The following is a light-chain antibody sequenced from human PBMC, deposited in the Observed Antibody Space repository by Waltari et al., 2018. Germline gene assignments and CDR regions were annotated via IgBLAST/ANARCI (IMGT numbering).Light chain of an antibody. CDR3: QLRTNWPPGLT. CDR2: DAT. V-gene: IGKV3-11*01. CDR1: QSAGDY. J-gene: IGKJ4*01. Sequence: EIVLTQSPVTLSLNPGERATLSCRASQSAGDYLAWYQQKPGQPPRLLIYDATISAPGFPARFSGSGSGTNFTLTISGLEPEDFAVYFCQLRTNWPPGLTFGGGTKVEIK.